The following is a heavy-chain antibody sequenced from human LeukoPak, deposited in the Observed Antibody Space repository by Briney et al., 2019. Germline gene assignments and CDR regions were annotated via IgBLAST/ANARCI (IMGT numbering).Heavy chain of an antibody. V-gene: IGHV3-74*01. CDR1: GFTFSSYW. Sequence: GGSLRLSCAASGFTFSSYWMHWVRQAPGKGLVWVSRINSDGSSTNYADSVKGRFTISRDNAKNTLYLQMNSLRAEDTAVYYCAKDLGYGGWWRYYYYYGMNVWGKGTTVTVSS. CDR3: AKDLGYGGWWRYYYYYGMNV. D-gene: IGHD6-19*01. CDR2: INSDGSST. J-gene: IGHJ6*04.